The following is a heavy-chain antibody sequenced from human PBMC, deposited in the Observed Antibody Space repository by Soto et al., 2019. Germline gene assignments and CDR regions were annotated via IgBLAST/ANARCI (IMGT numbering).Heavy chain of an antibody. D-gene: IGHD3-22*01. CDR3: ARDLDSSGGGYYYYYYGMDV. J-gene: IGHJ6*02. CDR2: INPNSGGT. Sequence: ASVKVSCKASAYSFTGYYMHWVRQAPGQGLEWMGWINPNSGGTNYAQKFQGRVTMTRDTSISTAYMELSRLRSDDTAVYYCARDLDSSGGGYYYYYYGMDVWGQGTTVTVSS. CDR1: AYSFTGYY. V-gene: IGHV1-2*02.